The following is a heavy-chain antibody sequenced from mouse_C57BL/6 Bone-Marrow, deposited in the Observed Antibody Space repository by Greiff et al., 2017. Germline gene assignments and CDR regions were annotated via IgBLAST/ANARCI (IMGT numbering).Heavy chain of an antibody. CDR1: GYTFTDYY. CDR3: ARYYGSSYNLWFAY. CDR2: INPYNGGT. D-gene: IGHD1-1*01. V-gene: IGHV1-19*01. J-gene: IGHJ3*01. Sequence: VQLQQSGPVLVKPGASVKMSCKASGYTFTDYYMNWVKQSHGKSLEWIGVINPYNGGTSYNQKFKGKATLTVDKSSSTAYMELNSLTSEDSAVYYFARYYGSSYNLWFAYWGQGTLVTVSA.